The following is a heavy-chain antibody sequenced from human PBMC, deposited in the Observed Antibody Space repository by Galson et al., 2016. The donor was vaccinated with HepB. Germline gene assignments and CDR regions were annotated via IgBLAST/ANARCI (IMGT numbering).Heavy chain of an antibody. D-gene: IGHD5-18*01. CDR3: ARGHRYTTMAQYYIYDYGMDV. V-gene: IGHV4-34*01. J-gene: IGHJ6*02. Sequence: SETLSLICAVYGGSFSGYFWTWIRQPPGKGLEWIGEINHSGSIKYNPSLKSRVTISVDTSKNQFSLKLSSVTAADTAVYYWARGHRYTTMAQYYIYDYGMDVWGQGTTVTVSS. CDR2: INHSGSI. CDR1: GGSFSGYF.